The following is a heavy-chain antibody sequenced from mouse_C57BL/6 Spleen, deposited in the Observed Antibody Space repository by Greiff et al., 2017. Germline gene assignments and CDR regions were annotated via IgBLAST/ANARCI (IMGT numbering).Heavy chain of an antibody. V-gene: IGHV1-47*01. D-gene: IGHD1-2*01. Sequence: QVQLQQSGAALVKPGASVKMSCKASGYTFTTYPIEWMKQNHGQSLEWIGNFHPYNDDTKYNDKFKGKATLTIEKSSSTVYLELSRLTSDDSAVYYCAINYDGTYAMDYWGQGTSVTVSS. CDR1: GYTFTTYP. CDR2: FHPYNDDT. J-gene: IGHJ4*01. CDR3: AINYDGTYAMDY.